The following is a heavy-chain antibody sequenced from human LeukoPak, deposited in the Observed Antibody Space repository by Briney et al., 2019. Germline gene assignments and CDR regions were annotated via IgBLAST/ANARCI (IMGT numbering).Heavy chain of an antibody. CDR2: ISSSSSTI. CDR3: AKVRVLSTDAFDI. V-gene: IGHV3-48*01. D-gene: IGHD2/OR15-2a*01. Sequence: PGGSLRLSCAASGFTFSIYSMNWVRQAPGKGLEWVSYISSSSSTIHYADSVKGRFTISRDNAKKSLYLQMNSLRAEDTAVYYCAKVRVLSTDAFDIWGQGTMVTVSS. J-gene: IGHJ3*02. CDR1: GFTFSIYS.